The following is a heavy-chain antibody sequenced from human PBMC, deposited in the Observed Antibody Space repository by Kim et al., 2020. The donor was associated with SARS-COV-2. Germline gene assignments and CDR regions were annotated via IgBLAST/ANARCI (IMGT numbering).Heavy chain of an antibody. D-gene: IGHD3-10*01. J-gene: IGHJ6*02. V-gene: IGHV1-69*13. CDR3: ARRDYYGSGSYYYGMDV. CDR1: GGTFSSYA. Sequence: SVKVSCKASGGTFSSYAISWVRQAPGQGLEWMGGIIPIFGTANYAQKFQGRVTITADESTSTAYMELSSLRSEDTAVYYCARRDYYGSGSYYYGMDVWGQGTTVTVSS. CDR2: IIPIFGTA.